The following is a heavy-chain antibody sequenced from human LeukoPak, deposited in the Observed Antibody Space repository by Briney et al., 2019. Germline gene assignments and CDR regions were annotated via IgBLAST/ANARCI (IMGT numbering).Heavy chain of an antibody. CDR3: ARAAGYYNYYGMDV. J-gene: IGHJ6*02. V-gene: IGHV4-39*01. CDR2: IYYSGST. CDR1: GGSISSSSYY. D-gene: IGHD1-1*01. Sequence: SETLSLTCTVSGGSISSSSYYWGWIRQPPGKGLEWIGSIYYSGSTYYNPSLKSRVTISVDTSKNQFSLKLSSVTAADTAVYYCARAAGYYNYYGMDVWGQGTTVTVSS.